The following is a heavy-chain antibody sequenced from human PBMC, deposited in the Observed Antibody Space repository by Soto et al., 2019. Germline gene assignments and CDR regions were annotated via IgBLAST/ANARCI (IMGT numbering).Heavy chain of an antibody. CDR2: IYYSGST. CDR3: ARHRLLRYFDWLSPYYFDY. D-gene: IGHD3-9*01. CDR1: GGSISSYY. V-gene: IGHV4-59*08. Sequence: SETLSLTCTVSGGSISSYYWSWIRQPPGKGLEWIGYIYYSGSTNYNPSLKSRVTISVDTSKNQFSLKLSSVTAADTAVYYCARHRLLRYFDWLSPYYFDYWGQGTQVTVSS. J-gene: IGHJ4*02.